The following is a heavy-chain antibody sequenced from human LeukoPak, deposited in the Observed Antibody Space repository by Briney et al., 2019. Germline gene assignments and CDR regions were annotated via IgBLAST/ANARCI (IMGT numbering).Heavy chain of an antibody. CDR1: GFSFSNHW. V-gene: IGHV3-74*01. CDR3: ARGYYYDSSGLGHFDY. J-gene: IGHJ4*02. Sequence: PGGSLRLSCAASGFSFSNHWMHWVRQAPGKGLVWVSRINTDGRSTRYADSVKGRFTISRDNAKNTLYLQVNSLRAEDTAMYYCARGYYYDSSGLGHFDYWGQGALVTVSS. CDR2: INTDGRST. D-gene: IGHD3-22*01.